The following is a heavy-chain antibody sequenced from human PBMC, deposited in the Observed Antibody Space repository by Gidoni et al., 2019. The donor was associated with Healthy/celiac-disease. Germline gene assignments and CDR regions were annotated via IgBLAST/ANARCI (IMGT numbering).Heavy chain of an antibody. CDR1: GGSSSSGSSY. V-gene: IGHV4-61*02. D-gene: IGHD5-12*01. Sequence: QVQLQESGPGLVKPSQTLSLPCTVSGGSSSSGSSYWSWILQTAGKGLEWIGRSYTSVSNNYNPSLKSRVTISGDTSKNQFSLKLSSVTAADTAVYYCAREGEMATDYWGQGTLVTVSS. J-gene: IGHJ4*02. CDR2: SYTSVSN. CDR3: AREGEMATDY.